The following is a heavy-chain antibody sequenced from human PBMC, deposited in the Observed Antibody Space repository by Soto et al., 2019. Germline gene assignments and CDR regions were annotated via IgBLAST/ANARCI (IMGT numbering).Heavy chain of an antibody. CDR2: IIPISDTT. J-gene: IGHJ6*02. CDR1: GGTFSSYA. CDR3: ARPQSSLTSLDIYYYYYYGMGG. Sequence: QVQLVQSGAEVKKLGSSVKVSCKASGGTFSSYAISWVRQAPAQRLEWMGGIIPISDTTNYAQQFQGRVTPTADESKCTASMKLRSTSSGDNAVYSLARPQSSLTSLDIYYYYYYGMGGWGQGTTVTVSS. V-gene: IGHV1-69*01. D-gene: IGHD2-2*01.